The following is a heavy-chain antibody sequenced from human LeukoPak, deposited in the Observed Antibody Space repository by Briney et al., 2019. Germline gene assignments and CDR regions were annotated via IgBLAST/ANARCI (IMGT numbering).Heavy chain of an antibody. CDR3: ARAKEDYYGSGIHFDY. CDR2: IYYSGST. Sequence: SETLSLTCTVSGGSISSSSYYWGWIRQPPGKGLEWIGYIYYSGSTNYNPSLKSRVTISVDTSKNQFSLELSSVTAADTAVYYCARAKEDYYGSGIHFDYWGQGTLVTVSS. V-gene: IGHV4-61*05. D-gene: IGHD3-10*01. J-gene: IGHJ4*02. CDR1: GGSISSSSYY.